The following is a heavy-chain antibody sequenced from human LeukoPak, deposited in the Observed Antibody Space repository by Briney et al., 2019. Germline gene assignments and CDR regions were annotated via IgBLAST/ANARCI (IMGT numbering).Heavy chain of an antibody. Sequence: ASVKVSCKASGYTFTSYGISWVRQAPGQGLEWMGCISAYNGNTNYAQKLQGRVTMTTDTSTSTAYMELRSLRSDDTAVYYCARDDEYSSGWYGIDYWGQGTLVTVSS. CDR3: ARDDEYSSGWYGIDY. CDR1: GYTFTSYG. J-gene: IGHJ4*02. D-gene: IGHD6-19*01. CDR2: ISAYNGNT. V-gene: IGHV1-18*01.